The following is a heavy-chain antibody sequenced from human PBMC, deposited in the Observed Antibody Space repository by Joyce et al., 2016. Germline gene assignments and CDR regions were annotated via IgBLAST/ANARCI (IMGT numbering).Heavy chain of an antibody. Sequence: QVQLLESGGGVVQPGTSLRLSCEASGFTFGHYAMHWVRQAPGKGLEWVAVTWSDGSTKIYAESVKGRFAVSKDNSQNKLFLQMNSLRDEDTAVYYCTRCRTPTTRPPDYWGPGTLVTVSS. CDR1: GFTFGHYA. J-gene: IGHJ4*02. D-gene: IGHD6-6*01. V-gene: IGHV3-33*01. CDR2: TWSDGSTK. CDR3: TRCRTPTTRPPDY.